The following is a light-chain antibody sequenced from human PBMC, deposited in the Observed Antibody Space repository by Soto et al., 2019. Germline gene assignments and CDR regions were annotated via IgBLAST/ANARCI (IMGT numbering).Light chain of an antibody. J-gene: IGLJ1*01. CDR1: SSDVGGYNY. CDR2: DVS. Sequence: QSALTPPRSVSGSPGQSVTISCTGTSSDVGGYNYVSWYQQHPGKAPKLMIYDVSKRPSGVPDRFSGSKSGNTASLTISGLQAEDEADYYCCSYAGSSPYVFGTGTKVTVL. CDR3: CSYAGSSPYV. V-gene: IGLV2-11*01.